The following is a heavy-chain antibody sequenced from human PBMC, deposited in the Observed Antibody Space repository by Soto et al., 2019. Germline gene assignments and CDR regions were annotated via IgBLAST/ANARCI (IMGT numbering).Heavy chain of an antibody. CDR2: IYNGEST. V-gene: IGHV4-59*01. D-gene: IGHD6-19*01. J-gene: IGHJ4*02. Sequence: QMQLQESGPGLVKPSETMSLTCTASGASISNYYWNWIRQPPGKGLEWIGHIYNGESTNYNPSLKRRVTISVDTSKNQLSLKLGSVTAADTAVYYCAQTTGWPGFDYWGQGILVTVSS. CDR3: AQTTGWPGFDY. CDR1: GASISNYY.